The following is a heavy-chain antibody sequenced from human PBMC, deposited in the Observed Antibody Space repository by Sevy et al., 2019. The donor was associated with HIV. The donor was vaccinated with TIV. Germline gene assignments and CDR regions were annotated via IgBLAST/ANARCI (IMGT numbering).Heavy chain of an antibody. Sequence: ASVKVSCKASGYTFTSYGMSWVRQAPGQGLEWMGWISAYNGNTNYAQKLQGRVTMTTDTSTSTAYMELRSLRSDDTAVYYCRAYGYYYGSGSYFFDYWGQGTLVTVSS. J-gene: IGHJ4*02. D-gene: IGHD3-10*01. V-gene: IGHV1-18*04. CDR2: ISAYNGNT. CDR1: GYTFTSYG. CDR3: RAYGYYYGSGSYFFDY.